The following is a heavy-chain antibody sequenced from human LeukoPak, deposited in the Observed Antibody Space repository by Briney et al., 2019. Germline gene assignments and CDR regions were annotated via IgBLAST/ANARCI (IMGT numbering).Heavy chain of an antibody. CDR1: GGSFSGYY. V-gene: IGHV4-34*01. CDR2: INHSGST. Sequence: PSETLSLTCAVYGGSFSGYYWSWIRQPPGKGLEWIGEINHSGSTNYNPSLKSRVTISVDTSKNQLSLKLSSVTAADTAVYYCARWVLRYFDWLLYSDAFDIWGQGTMVTVSS. D-gene: IGHD3-9*01. CDR3: ARWVLRYFDWLLYSDAFDI. J-gene: IGHJ3*02.